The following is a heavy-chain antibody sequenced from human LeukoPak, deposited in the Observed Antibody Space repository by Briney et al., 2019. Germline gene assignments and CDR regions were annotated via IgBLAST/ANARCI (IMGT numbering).Heavy chain of an antibody. V-gene: IGHV4-34*01. CDR3: ARDTYYYDSSGPRASDT. CDR1: VGSFSGNY. J-gene: IGHJ3*02. CDR2: INHSGST. Sequence: SETLSLSCAVYVGSFSGNYWSWIRQPPGKGLEWIGDINHSGSTNYNPSLKSRVTMSIDTSKNQFSLKLKSVSAADTAVYYCARDTYYYDSSGPRASDTWGQGTMVTVSS. D-gene: IGHD3-22*01.